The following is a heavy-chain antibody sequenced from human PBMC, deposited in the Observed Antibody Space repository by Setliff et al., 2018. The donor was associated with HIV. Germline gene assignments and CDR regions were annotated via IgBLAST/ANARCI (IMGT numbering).Heavy chain of an antibody. CDR3: ARDSLRAISGVAIYWFDP. D-gene: IGHD3-3*01. CDR2: INPSGGYT. J-gene: IGHJ5*02. Sequence: ASVKVSCKASGYTFTTYYMHWVRQAPGQGLEWMGIINPSGGYTIYAQKFQGRVTMTADTSTNTFYMDLRSLKSEDTAVYYCARDSLRAISGVAIYWFDPWGQGTQVTVSS. CDR1: GYTFTTYY. V-gene: IGHV1-46*01.